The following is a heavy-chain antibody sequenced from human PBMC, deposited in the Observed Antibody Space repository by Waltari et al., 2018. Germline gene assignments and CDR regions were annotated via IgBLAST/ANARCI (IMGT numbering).Heavy chain of an antibody. D-gene: IGHD2-2*01. J-gene: IGHJ6*03. Sequence: QVQLVQSGAEVKKPGSSVKVSCKASGGTFSSYAISWVRQAPGQGLEWMGGIIPIFGTANYAQKFQGRVTITADKSTSTAYMELSSLRSEDTAVYYCARGRYIVVVPAAMKNYYYYMDVWGKGTTVTVSS. CDR2: IIPIFGTA. CDR3: ARGRYIVVVPAAMKNYYYYMDV. CDR1: GGTFSSYA. V-gene: IGHV1-69*14.